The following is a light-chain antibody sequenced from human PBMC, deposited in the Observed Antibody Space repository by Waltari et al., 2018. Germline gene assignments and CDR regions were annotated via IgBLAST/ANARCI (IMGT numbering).Light chain of an antibody. CDR1: QSLLHTDGKTY. V-gene: IGKV2-29*02. J-gene: IGKJ5*01. CDR3: MQGIHLIS. CDR2: EVS. Sequence: IVMTQTPLSLSLTPGQSASISFQSSQSLLHTDGKTYLHWYLQKPGQPPQLLMYEVSRRFTGVPERFSGRGSGTDFTLTIRRVEADDVGIYYCMQGIHLISFGQGTRLEIK.